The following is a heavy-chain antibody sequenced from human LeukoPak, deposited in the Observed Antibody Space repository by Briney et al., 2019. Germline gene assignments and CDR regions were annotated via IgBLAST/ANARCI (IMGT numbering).Heavy chain of an antibody. CDR3: ARDRIYDYVWGSYLWDY. V-gene: IGHV1-18*01. Sequence: ASVKVSCKASGYTFTSYGISWVRQAPGQGLEWMGWISAYNGNTNYAQKLQGRVTMTTDTSTSTAYMELRSLRSDGTAVYYCARDRIYDYVWGSYLWDYWGQGTLVTVSS. J-gene: IGHJ4*02. CDR2: ISAYNGNT. D-gene: IGHD3-16*02. CDR1: GYTFTSYG.